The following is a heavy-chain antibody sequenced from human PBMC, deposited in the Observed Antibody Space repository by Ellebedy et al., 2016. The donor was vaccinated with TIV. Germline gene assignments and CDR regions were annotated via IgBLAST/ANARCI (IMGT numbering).Heavy chain of an antibody. V-gene: IGHV1-18*01. D-gene: IGHD3-22*01. J-gene: IGHJ4*02. CDR1: GYTFTNYG. CDR3: ARGPPYYDSSGYYFVGDY. Sequence: ASVKVSCKASGYTFTNYGISWVRQAPGQGLEWMGWISAYNGNTNYAQKLQGRVTMTTDTSTSTAYMELRSLRSDDTAVYYCARGPPYYDSSGYYFVGDYWGQGTLVTVSS. CDR2: ISAYNGNT.